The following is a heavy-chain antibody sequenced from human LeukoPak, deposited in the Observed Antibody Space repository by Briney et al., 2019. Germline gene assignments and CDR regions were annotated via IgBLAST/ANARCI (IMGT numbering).Heavy chain of an antibody. CDR2: ISSSSFI. CDR3: ARDRNFVAFDI. D-gene: IGHD1-14*01. CDR1: GFTFRNYG. Sequence: GGSLRLSCAASGFTFRNYGMHWVRQAPGKGLEWGSSISSSSFIYFADSLKGRFTISRDNAKNSVYLQINSLRAEDTAVYYCARDRNFVAFDIWGQGTMVTVSS. J-gene: IGHJ3*02. V-gene: IGHV3-21*06.